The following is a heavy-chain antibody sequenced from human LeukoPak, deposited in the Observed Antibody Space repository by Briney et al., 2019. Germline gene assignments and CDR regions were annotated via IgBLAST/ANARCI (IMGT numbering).Heavy chain of an antibody. CDR2: IYSGGST. Sequence: GGSLRLSCAASGFTVSSNYMSWVRQAPGEGLEWVSVIYSGGSTYYADSVKGRFTISRDNSKNTLYLQMNSLRAEDTAVYYCARNLGDDSSGYSDYWGQGTLVTVSS. D-gene: IGHD3-22*01. CDR3: ARNLGDDSSGYSDY. CDR1: GFTVSSNY. V-gene: IGHV3-53*01. J-gene: IGHJ4*02.